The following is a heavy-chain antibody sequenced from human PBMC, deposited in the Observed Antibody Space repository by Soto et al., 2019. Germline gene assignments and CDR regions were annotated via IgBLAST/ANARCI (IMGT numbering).Heavy chain of an antibody. CDR1: GFPLFIYG. V-gene: IGHV3-30*03. CDR2: ISYDGSKK. Sequence: QVQLVESGGGVVQPGRSLRLSCAASGFPLFIYGFHWVRQAPGKGLDGVAVISYDGSKKYYADSVRGRFTISRDNSNHTLYLQMNSVRPEDTAVYYCARAEGGGSGSFFFDYWGQGILVTVSS. CDR3: ARAEGGGSGSFFFDY. D-gene: IGHD3-10*01. J-gene: IGHJ4*02.